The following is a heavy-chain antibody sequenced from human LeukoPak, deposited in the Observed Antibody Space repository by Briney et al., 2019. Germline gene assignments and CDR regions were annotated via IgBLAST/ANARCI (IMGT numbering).Heavy chain of an antibody. CDR3: VKDHGDYVEGAFDV. CDR2: ISWNSYNI. Sequence: GGSLRLSCAASGFTFEDYAMHWVRQVPGKGLEWVQGISWNSYNIAYAASVKGRFTISRDNAKNSLDLHLTSLTPEDTALYYCVKDHGDYVEGAFDVWGQGTMVTVSS. V-gene: IGHV3-9*01. CDR1: GFTFEDYA. D-gene: IGHD4-17*01. J-gene: IGHJ3*01.